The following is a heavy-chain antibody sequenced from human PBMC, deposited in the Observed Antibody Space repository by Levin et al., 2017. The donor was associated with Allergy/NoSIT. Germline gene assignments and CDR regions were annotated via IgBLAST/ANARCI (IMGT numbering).Heavy chain of an antibody. CDR1: GFTFSSYA. J-gene: IGHJ3*02. CDR2: ISYDGSNK. Sequence: PGGSLRLSCAASGFTFSSYAMHWVRQAPGKGLEWVAVISYDGSNKYYADSVKGRFTISRDNSKNTLYLQMNSLRAEDTAVYYCARVKIGIQLWFDAFDIWGQGTMVTVSS. D-gene: IGHD5-18*01. CDR3: ARVKIGIQLWFDAFDI. V-gene: IGHV3-30*04.